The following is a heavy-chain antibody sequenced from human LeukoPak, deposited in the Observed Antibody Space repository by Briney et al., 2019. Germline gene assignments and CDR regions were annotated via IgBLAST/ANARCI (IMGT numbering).Heavy chain of an antibody. V-gene: IGHV1-2*02. J-gene: IGHJ4*02. Sequence: ASVKVSCKASGYTFTGYYMHWVRQAPGQGLKWMGWINPNSGGTNYAQKFQGRVTMTRDTSISTAYMELSRLRSDDTAVYYCAREIEWELPSSFDYWGQGTLVTVSS. CDR2: INPNSGGT. D-gene: IGHD1-26*01. CDR1: GYTFTGYY. CDR3: AREIEWELPSSFDY.